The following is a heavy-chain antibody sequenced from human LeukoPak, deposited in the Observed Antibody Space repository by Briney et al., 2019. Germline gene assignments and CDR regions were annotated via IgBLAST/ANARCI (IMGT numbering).Heavy chain of an antibody. Sequence: SETLSLTCAVSGGSISSSNWWSWVRQPPGKGLEWIGEIYHSGSTNYNPSLKSRVTISVDKSKNQFSLKLSSVTAADTAVYYCARIDGYNGEGNFDYWGQGTLVTVSS. D-gene: IGHD5-24*01. CDR1: GGSISSSNW. V-gene: IGHV4-4*02. CDR3: ARIDGYNGEGNFDY. CDR2: IYHSGST. J-gene: IGHJ4*02.